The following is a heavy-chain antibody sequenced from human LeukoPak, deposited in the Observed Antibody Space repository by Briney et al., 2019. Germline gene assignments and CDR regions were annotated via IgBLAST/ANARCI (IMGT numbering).Heavy chain of an antibody. D-gene: IGHD3-22*01. V-gene: IGHV3-23*01. CDR1: GFTFSSYA. Sequence: PGGSLRLSCAASGFTFSSYAMSWVRQAPGKGLEWVSAISGTSGSTYYADSVKGRFTISRDNSKNTLYLQMNSLRAEDTAVYYCAKDRDSSGYYPRYYYGMDVWGQGTTVTVSS. CDR2: ISGTSGST. J-gene: IGHJ6*02. CDR3: AKDRDSSGYYPRYYYGMDV.